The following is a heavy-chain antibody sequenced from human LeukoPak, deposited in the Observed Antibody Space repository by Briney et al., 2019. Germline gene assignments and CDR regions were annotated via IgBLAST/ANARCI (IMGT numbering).Heavy chain of an antibody. J-gene: IGHJ4*02. CDR1: GGSISSYY. D-gene: IGHD3-22*01. CDR3: ARGTRGDYYDSSGESFVY. Sequence: SETLSLTCTVSGGSISSYYWSWIRQPPGKGLEWIGYIYYSGSTNYNPSLKSRVTISVDTSKNQFSLKLSSVTAADTAVYYCARGTRGDYYDSSGESFVYWGQGTLVTVSS. CDR2: IYYSGST. V-gene: IGHV4-59*01.